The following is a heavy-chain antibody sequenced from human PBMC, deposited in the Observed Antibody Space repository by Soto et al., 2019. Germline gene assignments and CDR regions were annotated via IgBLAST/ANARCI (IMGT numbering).Heavy chain of an antibody. J-gene: IGHJ6*03. CDR3: AREGIVATTRTNYYYYYYMDV. CDR2: ISAYNGNT. CDR1: GYTFTSYG. D-gene: IGHD5-12*01. Sequence: ASLKVSCKASGYTFTSYGISWVRQAPGQGLEWMGWISAYNGNTNYAQKLQGRVTMTTDTSTSTAYMELRSLRSDDTAVYYCAREGIVATTRTNYYYYYYMDVWGKGTTVTVSS. V-gene: IGHV1-18*01.